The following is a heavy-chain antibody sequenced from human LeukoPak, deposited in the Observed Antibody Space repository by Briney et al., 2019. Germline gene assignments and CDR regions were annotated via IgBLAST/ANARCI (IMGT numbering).Heavy chain of an antibody. V-gene: IGHV3-48*02. CDR3: ARDRYGATSLNWFDP. CDR2: ISGTSSSI. J-gene: IGHJ5*02. Sequence: SGGSLRLSCAACGFSFSTYGMNWVRQAPGKGLEWVAYISGTSSSIYYADSVKGRFTISRDNAKNSLYLQMNSLRDEDTAVYYCARDRYGATSLNWFDPWGQGTLVTVSS. D-gene: IGHD4/OR15-4a*01. CDR1: GFSFSTYG.